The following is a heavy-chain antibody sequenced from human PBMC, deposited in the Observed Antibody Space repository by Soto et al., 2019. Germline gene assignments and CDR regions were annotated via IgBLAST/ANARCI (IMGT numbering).Heavy chain of an antibody. J-gene: IGHJ4*02. V-gene: IGHV3-48*01. CDR2: ISSSSSTI. CDR1: GFTFSSYS. Sequence: EVQLVESGGGLVQPGGSLGLSYAASGFTFSSYSMNWVRQAPGKGLEWVSYISSSSSTIYYADSVKGRFTISRDNAKNSLYLQMNSLRAEDTAVYYCARDLNYGLFDYWGQGTLVTVSS. CDR3: ARDLNYGLFDY. D-gene: IGHD4-17*01.